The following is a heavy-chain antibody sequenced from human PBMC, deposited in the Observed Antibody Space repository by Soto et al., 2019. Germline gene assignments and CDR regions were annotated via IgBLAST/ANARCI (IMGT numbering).Heavy chain of an antibody. V-gene: IGHV1-2*04. J-gene: IGHJ6*02. Sequence: GASVKIFCRASGYRFSDYHIPWVRQAPGQGLEWLGRINPKSGGTSSAQKFQGWVTMTRDTSISTAYMELTRLRSDDTAVYFCARRHSRDCSNGVCSFFYNHEMDVWGQGTTVTVSS. CDR1: GYRFSDYH. CDR2: INPKSGGT. D-gene: IGHD2-8*01. CDR3: ARRHSRDCSNGVCSFFYNHEMDV.